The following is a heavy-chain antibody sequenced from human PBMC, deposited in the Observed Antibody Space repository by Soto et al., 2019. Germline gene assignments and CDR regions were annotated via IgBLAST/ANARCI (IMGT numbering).Heavy chain of an antibody. CDR2: IYFNGNT. CDR3: ASVTFGGIVLAH. D-gene: IGHD3-16*01. Sequence: SGTLSLTCTVSAASFSKYYWTWIRQSPGKGLEWIGYIYFNGNTNYNPSLKRRVTMSIDTSKKQFSLNLSSVTAADTAVYYCASVTFGGIVLAHWGQGALVTVSS. J-gene: IGHJ4*02. CDR1: AASFSKYY. V-gene: IGHV4-59*01.